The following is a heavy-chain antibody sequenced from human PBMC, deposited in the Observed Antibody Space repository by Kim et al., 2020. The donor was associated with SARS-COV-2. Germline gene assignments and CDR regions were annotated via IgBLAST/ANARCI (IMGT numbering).Heavy chain of an antibody. D-gene: IGHD6-19*01. CDR1: GGSISSYY. CDR3: ARKSPQWLPSGRYYGMDV. V-gene: IGHV4-59*13. CDR2: IYYSGST. Sequence: SETLSLTCTVSGGSISSYYWSWIRQPPGKGLEWIGYIYYSGSTNYNPSLKSRVPISVDTSKNQFSLKLSSLIAADTAVYYCARKSPQWLPSGRYYGMDVWGQGTTVTVSS. J-gene: IGHJ6*02.